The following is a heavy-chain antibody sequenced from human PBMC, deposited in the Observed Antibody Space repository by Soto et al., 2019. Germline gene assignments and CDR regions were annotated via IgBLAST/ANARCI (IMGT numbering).Heavy chain of an antibody. Sequence: QVQLVESGGGVVQPGRSLRLSCAASGFTFSTYDMHWVRQAPGKGLEWVGTIWYDGNYKYHADSVKGRFTISRDNSKNTLYLQMNSLSAEDTAVYYCARPIAGAVKHYDDGMDVWGQGTTVTVSS. CDR1: GFTFSTYD. J-gene: IGHJ6*02. V-gene: IGHV3-33*01. CDR3: ARPIAGAVKHYDDGMDV. D-gene: IGHD6-13*01. CDR2: IWYDGNYK.